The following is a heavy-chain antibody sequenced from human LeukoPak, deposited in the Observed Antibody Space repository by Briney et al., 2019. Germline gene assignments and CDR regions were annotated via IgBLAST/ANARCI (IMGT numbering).Heavy chain of an antibody. CDR2: ISGSGGST. CDR1: GFTFSTYA. V-gene: IGHV3-23*01. CDR3: AKNDYGSLYGMDI. Sequence: LLGGSLRLSCAASGFTFSTYAMSWVRQAPGKGLEWVSGISGSGGSTYYADSVKGRFTISRDNSKNTLYLQMNSLRAEDTAVYYCAKNDYGSLYGMDIWGKGTTVTVSS. J-gene: IGHJ6*04. D-gene: IGHD4-17*01.